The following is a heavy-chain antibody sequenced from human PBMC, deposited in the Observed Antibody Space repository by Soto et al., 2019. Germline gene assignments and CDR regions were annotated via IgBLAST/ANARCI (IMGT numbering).Heavy chain of an antibody. CDR3: AKGRSYYVSSGAFVY. D-gene: IGHD3-22*01. CDR2: ISSSSSYI. V-gene: IGHV3-21*01. CDR1: GFTFSSYS. Sequence: TGGSLRLSCAASGFTFSSYSMNWVRQAPGKGLEWVSSISSSSSYIYYADSVKGRFTISRDNAKNSLYLQMNSLRAEDTAVYYCAKGRSYYVSSGAFVYWGRGTLVTVSS. J-gene: IGHJ4*02.